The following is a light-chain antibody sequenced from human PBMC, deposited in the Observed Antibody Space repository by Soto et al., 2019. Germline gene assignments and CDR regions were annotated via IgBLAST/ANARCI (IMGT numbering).Light chain of an antibody. Sequence: EIVWTQSPGTLSLSPGERATLSCRDSQNVDTKYLACYRFKPGQAPRITIFGVSGRATGIPNRFSGGGSGTEFTLTINSQQLEAYATYYCQQLNSFGQGTRLEIK. CDR3: QQLNS. CDR2: GVS. V-gene: IGKV3-20*01. CDR1: QNVDTKY. J-gene: IGKJ5*01.